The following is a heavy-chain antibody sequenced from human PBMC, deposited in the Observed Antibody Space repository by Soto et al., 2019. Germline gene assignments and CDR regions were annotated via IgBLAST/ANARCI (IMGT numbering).Heavy chain of an antibody. CDR2: IYYSGST. CDR1: GGSISSGDYY. Sequence: QVQLQESGPGLVKPSQTLSLTCTVSGGSISSGDYYWSWIRQPPGKGLEWIGYIYYSGSTYYNPSLKSRVTISVDTSKDQFSLKLSSVTAADTAVYYCARDLSCDYLRYGMDVWGQEPTVTVSS. V-gene: IGHV4-30-4*01. D-gene: IGHD4-17*01. J-gene: IGHJ6*02. CDR3: ARDLSCDYLRYGMDV.